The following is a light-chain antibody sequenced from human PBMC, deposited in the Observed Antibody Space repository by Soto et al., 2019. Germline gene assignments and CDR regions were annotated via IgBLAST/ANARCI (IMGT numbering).Light chain of an antibody. V-gene: IGKV3-20*01. CDR2: GAS. Sequence: EIVLTQSPGTLSLSPGERATLSCRASQSVAGRYLAWYQQKPGQAPRLLIYGASSRATGIPDRFSGSGSGTDFSLTISRLEPEDFAVYYCQQYGSSPRTFDQGTKVEIK. CDR3: QQYGSSPRT. CDR1: QSVAGRY. J-gene: IGKJ1*01.